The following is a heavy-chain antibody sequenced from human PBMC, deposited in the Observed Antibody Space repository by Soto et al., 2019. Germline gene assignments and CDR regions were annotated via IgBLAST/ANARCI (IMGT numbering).Heavy chain of an antibody. CDR2: IYYSGST. Sequence: PSETLSLTCTVSGGSISSGGYYWSWIRQHPGKGLEWIGYIYYSGSTNYNPSLKSRVTISVGTSKNQFSLKLSSVTAADTAVYYCARVFNYYDSPMGAFDIWGQGTMVTVSS. D-gene: IGHD3-22*01. CDR1: GGSISSGGYY. V-gene: IGHV4-61*08. CDR3: ARVFNYYDSPMGAFDI. J-gene: IGHJ3*02.